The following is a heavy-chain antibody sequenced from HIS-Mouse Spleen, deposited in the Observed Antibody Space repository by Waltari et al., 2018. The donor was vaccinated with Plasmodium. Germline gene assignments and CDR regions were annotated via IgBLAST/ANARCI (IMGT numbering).Heavy chain of an antibody. CDR1: GGSISSYY. CDR2: SYYSGST. V-gene: IGHV4-59*01. CDR3: ARAKYSSSWYWFDP. J-gene: IGHJ5*02. D-gene: IGHD6-13*01. Sequence: QVQLQESGPGLVKTSETLSLTCTVSGGSISSYYWSWIRQPPGKGLEWIGYSYYSGSTNYNPSLKSRVTISVDTSKNQFSLKLSSVTAADTAVYYCARAKYSSSWYWFDPWGQGTLVTVSS.